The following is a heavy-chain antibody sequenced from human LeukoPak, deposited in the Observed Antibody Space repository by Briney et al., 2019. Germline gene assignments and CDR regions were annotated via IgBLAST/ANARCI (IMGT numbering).Heavy chain of an antibody. CDR1: GFTFSSYG. CDR2: ISYDGSNK. D-gene: IGHD2-15*01. J-gene: IGHJ6*04. CDR3: AKVASAGDGYYYYGMDV. Sequence: GRSLRLSCVASGFTFSSYGMHWVRQAPGKGLEWVADISYDGSNKYYADSVKGRFTISRDNSKNTLYLQMNSLRAEDTAVYYCAKVASAGDGYYYYGMDVWGKGTTVTVSS. V-gene: IGHV3-30*18.